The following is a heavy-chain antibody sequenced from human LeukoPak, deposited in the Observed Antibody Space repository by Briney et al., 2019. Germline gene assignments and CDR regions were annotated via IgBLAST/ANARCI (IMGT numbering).Heavy chain of an antibody. V-gene: IGHV4-59*01. J-gene: IGHJ4*02. CDR3: ARKGGLFDY. CDR2: IYYNGST. CDR1: GGSIRYYY. D-gene: IGHD2-15*01. Sequence: SSETLSVTCTVSGGSIRYYYWSWIRQSPGKGLEWIGYIYYNGSTNYNPSLKSRVTISVDMSKNQFSLKMSSVTAADTAVYYCARKGGLFDYWGQGRLVTVSS.